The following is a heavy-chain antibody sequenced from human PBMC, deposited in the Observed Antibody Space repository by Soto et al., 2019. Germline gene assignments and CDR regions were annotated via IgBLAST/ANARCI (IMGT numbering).Heavy chain of an antibody. Sequence: QVQLQRWGAGLLKPSETLSLTCGVYGGSLSGYYWTWIRQPPGKGLEWIGQINRSGSTNYNPSLKSRVTISLDTSKNQFSLNLSSVTAADTAMYYCARVDYFDLNSYQYYFDFWGQGTLVTVSS. CDR1: GGSLSGYY. CDR3: ARVDYFDLNSYQYYFDF. CDR2: INRSGST. J-gene: IGHJ4*02. D-gene: IGHD3-22*01. V-gene: IGHV4-34*01.